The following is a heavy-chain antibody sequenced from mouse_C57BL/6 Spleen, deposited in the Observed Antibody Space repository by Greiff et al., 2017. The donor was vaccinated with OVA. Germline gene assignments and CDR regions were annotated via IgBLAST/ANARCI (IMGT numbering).Heavy chain of an antibody. CDR3: ARRINYDYDNDFDY. CDR1: GYTFTSYW. V-gene: IGHV1-64*01. Sequence: VQLQQPGAELVKPGASVKLSCKASGYTFTSYWMHWVKQRPGPGLEWIGMIHPNSGSTNYNEKFKSKATLTVDNASNTAYMQFSRLTSEDSAVYYCARRINYDYDNDFDYWGQGTTLTVSS. D-gene: IGHD2-4*01. J-gene: IGHJ2*01. CDR2: IHPNSGST.